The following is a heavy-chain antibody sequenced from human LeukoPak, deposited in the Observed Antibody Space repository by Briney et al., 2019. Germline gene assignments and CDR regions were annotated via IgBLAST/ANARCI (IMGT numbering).Heavy chain of an antibody. CDR3: AKETSFTVREIDY. J-gene: IGHJ4*02. CDR2: ISASGVMT. Sequence: PGGSLRLSCAASGFTFTNYAMTWVRQAPGKGLEWVSSISASGVMTYYADSVKGRFTVSRDNSKNSLYLQMSSLTAADTAVYYCAKETSFTVREIDYWGQGTLVTVSS. D-gene: IGHD4-17*01. V-gene: IGHV3-23*01. CDR1: GFTFTNYA.